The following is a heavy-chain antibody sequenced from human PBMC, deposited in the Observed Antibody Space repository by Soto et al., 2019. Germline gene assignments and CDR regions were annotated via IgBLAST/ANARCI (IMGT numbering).Heavy chain of an antibody. CDR2: LYDTDGT. V-gene: IGHV3-53*01. Sequence: VGSLRLSCEASGFTFSGKKYLTWVRQAPGKGPEWVSALYDTDGTFYADSVKGRFTISKDNSKNTFYLQMNSLRPDDTAVYYRATWLQREHGSDIWGLGTMVTVSS. CDR3: ATWLQREHGSDI. CDR1: GFTFSGKKY. J-gene: IGHJ3*02. D-gene: IGHD3-10*01.